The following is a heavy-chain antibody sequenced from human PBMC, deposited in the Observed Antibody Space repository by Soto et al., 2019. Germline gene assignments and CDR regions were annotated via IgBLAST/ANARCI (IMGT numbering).Heavy chain of an antibody. J-gene: IGHJ4*02. D-gene: IGHD3-22*01. CDR1: GGTFSSYA. CDR2: IIPIFGTA. V-gene: IGHV1-69*01. CDR3: ARDRREYYDSSGYYFDY. Sequence: VKVSCKASGGTFSSYAISWVRQAPGQGLEWMGGIIPIFGTANYAQKFQGRVTITADESTSTAYMELSSLRSEDTAVYYCARDRREYYDSSGYYFDYWGQGTLVTVSS.